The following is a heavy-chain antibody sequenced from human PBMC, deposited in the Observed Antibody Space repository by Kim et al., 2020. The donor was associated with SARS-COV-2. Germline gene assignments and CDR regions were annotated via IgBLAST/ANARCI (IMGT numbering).Heavy chain of an antibody. V-gene: IGHV3-21*01. D-gene: IGHD6-13*01. J-gene: IGHJ6*02. CDR1: GFTFSSYS. Sequence: GGSLRLSCAASGFTFSSYSMNWVRQAPGKGLEWVSSISSSSSYIYYADSVKGRFTISRDNAKNSLYLQMNSLRAEDTAVYYCARDLGPGLVLGSWYESNYGMDVWGQGTTVTVSS. CDR2: ISSSSSYI. CDR3: ARDLGPGLVLGSWYESNYGMDV.